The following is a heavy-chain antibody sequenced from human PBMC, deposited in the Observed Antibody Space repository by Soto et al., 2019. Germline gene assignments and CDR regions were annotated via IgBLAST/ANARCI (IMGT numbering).Heavy chain of an antibody. CDR2: IKQGGNEM. V-gene: IGHV3-7*03. CDR3: ASGDHLDY. CDR1: RYTFSFDW. Sequence: EVQLVESWGGLVQPGGSLRLSCEASRYTFSFDWMTWVRQAPGKGPEWVANIKQGGNEMYYMGSVKGRFTISRDSVKNSVFLQMNSLRAEDTAVYYCASGDHLDYWGQGTLVTVSS. J-gene: IGHJ4*02.